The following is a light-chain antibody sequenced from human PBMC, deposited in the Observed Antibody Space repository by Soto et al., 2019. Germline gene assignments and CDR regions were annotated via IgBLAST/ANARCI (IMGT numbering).Light chain of an antibody. CDR2: AAS. J-gene: IGKJ3*01. CDR1: QDINNY. CDR3: QRYNNGPPVT. Sequence: DIQMTQSPSSLSASVGDRVTITCRASQDINNYLAWYQQKPGKPPKLLIYAASTLQSGVPSRFSCGGSGTDFTLTINSLQPEDVAPYYCQRYNNGPPVTFGPGTKV. V-gene: IGKV1-27*01.